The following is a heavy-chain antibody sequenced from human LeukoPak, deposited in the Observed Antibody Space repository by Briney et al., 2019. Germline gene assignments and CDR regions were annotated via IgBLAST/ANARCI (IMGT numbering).Heavy chain of an antibody. CDR1: GGSISSSSYY. CDR2: IYYSGST. Sequence: NPSETLSLTCTVSGGSISSSSYYWGWIRQPPGKGLEWIGSIYYSGSTYYNPSLKSRVTISVDTSKNQFSLKLSSVTAADTAVYYCARLVFGIAAADFDYWSQGTLVTVSS. V-gene: IGHV4-39*01. D-gene: IGHD6-13*01. CDR3: ARLVFGIAAADFDY. J-gene: IGHJ4*02.